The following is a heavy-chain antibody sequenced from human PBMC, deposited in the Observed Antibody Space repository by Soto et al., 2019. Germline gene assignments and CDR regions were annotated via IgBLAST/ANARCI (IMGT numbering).Heavy chain of an antibody. Sequence: QVQLVQSGAEVKKPGSSVKVSCKASGGTFSSYDMNWVRQAPGQGLEWMGGVIPIYGTSNYAQKFQGRVTITADKSTSKAYMEVSSLRLEGPAVYYCARSRDSEQCYCGMDVWGQGTTVIVSS. CDR2: VIPIYGTS. CDR1: GGTFSSYD. V-gene: IGHV1-69*14. D-gene: IGHD1-1*01. J-gene: IGHJ6*02. CDR3: ARSRDSEQCYCGMDV.